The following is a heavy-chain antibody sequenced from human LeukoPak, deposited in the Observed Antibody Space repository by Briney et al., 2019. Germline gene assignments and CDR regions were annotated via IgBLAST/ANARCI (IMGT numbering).Heavy chain of an antibody. CDR2: IKEDGSDK. CDR3: AKFGRTTSPVN. J-gene: IGHJ4*02. D-gene: IGHD3-16*01. Sequence: GGSLRLSCEVSGFSFSTYWMTWVRQAPGKGLEWVANIKEDGSDKYYVDSVKGRFTISRDNAQNSLYLQMDSLRAEDTAVYYCAKFGRTTSPVNWGQGTLVTVSS. V-gene: IGHV3-7*01. CDR1: GFSFSTYW.